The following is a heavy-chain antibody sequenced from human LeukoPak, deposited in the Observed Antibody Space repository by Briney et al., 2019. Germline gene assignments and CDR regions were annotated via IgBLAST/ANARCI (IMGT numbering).Heavy chain of an antibody. Sequence: PSETLSLTCAVSGDSISSDYWNWLRQPPGTGLEWIGYIYYSGSTTYNPSLQSRVTISVDTSKNQLSLKLNSVTGADTAVYYCARTASRTGYYYYFGMDVWGQGTTVTVSS. CDR1: GDSISSDY. CDR3: ARTASRTGYYYYFGMDV. V-gene: IGHV4-59*01. CDR2: IYYSGST. J-gene: IGHJ6*02. D-gene: IGHD5-18*01.